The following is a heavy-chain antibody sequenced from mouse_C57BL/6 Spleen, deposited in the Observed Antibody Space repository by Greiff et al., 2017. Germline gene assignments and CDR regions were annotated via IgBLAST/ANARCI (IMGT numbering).Heavy chain of an antibody. D-gene: IGHD1-1*01. J-gene: IGHJ3*01. CDR3: ARYYGSSYVFAY. CDR2: INPSSGYT. CDR1: GYTFTSYW. Sequence: QVQLQQSGAELAQPGASVKLSCKASGYTFTSYWMHWVKQRPGQGLEWIGYINPSSGYTKYNQKFKGKDTLTADKSSSTAYMQLSSLTYEDTAIYYCARYYGSSYVFAYWGQGTLVTVSA. V-gene: IGHV1-7*01.